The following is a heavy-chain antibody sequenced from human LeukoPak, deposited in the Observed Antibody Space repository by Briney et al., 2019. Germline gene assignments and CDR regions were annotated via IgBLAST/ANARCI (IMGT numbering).Heavy chain of an antibody. Sequence: SETLSLTCTVSGGSISSYYWSWIRQPPGKGLEWIGYIYYSGSTNYNPSLKSRVTISVKTSKNQFSLKLSSVTAADTAVYYCAKDSITMVRGVIIHYYYYYYMDVWGKGTTVTISS. CDR1: GGSISSYY. D-gene: IGHD3-10*01. J-gene: IGHJ6*03. CDR3: AKDSITMVRGVIIHYYYYYYMDV. V-gene: IGHV4-59*01. CDR2: IYYSGST.